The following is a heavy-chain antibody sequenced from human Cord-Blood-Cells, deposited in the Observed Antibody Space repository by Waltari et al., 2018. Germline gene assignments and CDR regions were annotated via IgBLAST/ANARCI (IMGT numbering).Heavy chain of an antibody. CDR2: SVPIFGTA. V-gene: IGHV1-69*01. CDR3: ASHPLMREIPNNWCDP. CDR1: GGTFSSYA. Sequence: QVQLLQSGAEVQKPGSSVKVPSKASGGTFSSYAISWVRQAPGQGLEWMGGSVPIFGTANYAQKCQGRVTVTADESTSTAYMELSSLRSADTAVYYCASHPLMREIPNNWCDPWGQGTLVTVSS. J-gene: IGHJ5*02. D-gene: IGHD1-26*01.